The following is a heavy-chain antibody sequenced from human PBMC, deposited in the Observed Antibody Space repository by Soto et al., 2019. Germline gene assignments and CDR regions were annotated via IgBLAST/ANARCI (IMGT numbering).Heavy chain of an antibody. J-gene: IGHJ5*02. CDR3: ARDQTGTTSNWFDP. CDR1: GGSISSYY. D-gene: IGHD1-7*01. V-gene: IGHV4-4*07. CDR2: IYTSGST. Sequence: PSETLSLTCTVSGGSISSYYWSWIRQPAGKGLEWIGRIYTSGSTNYNPSLKSRVTMSVDTSKNQFSLKLSSVTAADTAVYYCARDQTGTTSNWFDPWGQGTLVTVSS.